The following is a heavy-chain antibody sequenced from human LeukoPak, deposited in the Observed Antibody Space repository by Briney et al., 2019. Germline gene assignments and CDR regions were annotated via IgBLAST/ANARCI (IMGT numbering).Heavy chain of an antibody. CDR3: ARRVVVTPTSLDAFDV. CDR1: AGSITTYY. J-gene: IGHJ3*01. D-gene: IGHD2-21*02. CDR2: VYYTGST. Sequence: SETLSLTCTISAGSITTYYWNWIRQPPGKGLKWIGYVYYTGSTIYAPSLNSRVTISLDMSKKQFSLKLNSVTAADTAVYYCARRVVVTPTSLDAFDVWSQGTMVTVSS. V-gene: IGHV4-59*08.